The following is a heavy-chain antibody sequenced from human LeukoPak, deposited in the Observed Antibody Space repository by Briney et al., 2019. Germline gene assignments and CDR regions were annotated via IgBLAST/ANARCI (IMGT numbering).Heavy chain of an antibody. V-gene: IGHV4-38-2*02. CDR3: ASPGIAAPDY. Sequence: SETLSLTCTVSGYSISSGFYWGWIRQPPGKGLEWIGSIYHSGTTYYNPSLKSRVTISVDTSKNQFSLKLSSVTAADTAVYYCASPGIAAPDYWGQGTLVTVSS. CDR1: GYSISSGFY. CDR2: IYHSGTT. J-gene: IGHJ4*02. D-gene: IGHD6-13*01.